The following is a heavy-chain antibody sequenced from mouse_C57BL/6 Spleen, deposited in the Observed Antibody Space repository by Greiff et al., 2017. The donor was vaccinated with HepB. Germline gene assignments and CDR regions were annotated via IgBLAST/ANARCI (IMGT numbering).Heavy chain of an antibody. CDR2: IHPNSGST. CDR3: ARLVTTWDFDY. Sequence: QVQLQQPGAELVKPGASVKLSCKASGYTFTSYWMHWVKQRPGQGLEWIGMIHPNSGSTNYNEKFKSKATLTVDKSSSTAYMQLSSLTSEDSAVYYCARLVTTWDFDYWGQGTTLTVSS. V-gene: IGHV1-64*01. CDR1: GYTFTSYW. D-gene: IGHD2-2*01. J-gene: IGHJ2*01.